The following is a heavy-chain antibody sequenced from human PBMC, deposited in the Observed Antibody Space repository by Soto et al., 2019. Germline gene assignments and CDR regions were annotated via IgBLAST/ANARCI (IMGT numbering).Heavy chain of an antibody. CDR2: IIPIFGTA. V-gene: IGHV1-69*12. J-gene: IGHJ6*01. CDR1: GGTFSSYA. Sequence: QVQLVQSGAEVKKPGSSVKVSCKASGGTFSSYAINWVRQAPGQGLEWMGGIIPIFGTADYAQKFQGRVTITADESTSTAYMELSSLRSEDTAVYYCAGNGFGETYYYGMDVWGQGTTVTVSS. D-gene: IGHD3-10*01. CDR3: AGNGFGETYYYGMDV.